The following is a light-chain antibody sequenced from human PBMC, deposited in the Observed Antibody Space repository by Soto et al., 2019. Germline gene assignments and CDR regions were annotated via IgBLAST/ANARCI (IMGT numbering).Light chain of an antibody. CDR1: QSVSSGY. V-gene: IGKV3-20*01. CDR3: QQYGNSPPSVT. J-gene: IGKJ3*01. CDR2: GAS. Sequence: EIVLTQSPNTLSLSPGETATLSCRASQSVSSGYLVWYQQKPGQAPRLLIYGASTRATGIPDRFSGSGSGTGFTLTISRLEPEDFAVYYCQQYGNSPPSVTFGPGTKVDIK.